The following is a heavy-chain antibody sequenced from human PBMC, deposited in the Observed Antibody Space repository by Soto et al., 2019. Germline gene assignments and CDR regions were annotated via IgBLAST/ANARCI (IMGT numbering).Heavy chain of an antibody. CDR3: ARARFGGLAAIFADC. V-gene: IGHV3-66*01. D-gene: IGHD5-12*01. Sequence: EVQLVESGGGLVQPGGSLRLSCAASGFIVSNNYMTWVRQAPGKGPEWVSVIYRGGSTYYADSVRGRFTISRDNSKNTLYLQMSSLRAEDTAVYYCARARFGGLAAIFADCWGQGTLVTVSS. CDR2: IYRGGST. CDR1: GFIVSNNY. J-gene: IGHJ4*02.